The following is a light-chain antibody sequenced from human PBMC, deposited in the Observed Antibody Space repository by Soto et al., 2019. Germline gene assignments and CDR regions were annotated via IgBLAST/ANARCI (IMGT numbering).Light chain of an antibody. V-gene: IGLV1-40*01. J-gene: IGLJ2*01. CDR3: QSYDSSLSGYVV. Sequence: QLVLTQPPSVSGAPGQRVTISCTGSSSNIGAGYDVHWYQQLPGTATKILIYGNSNRPSGVPDRFSGSKSGTSASLAITGLQAEDEADYYCQSYDSSLSGYVVFGGGTQLTVL. CDR2: GNS. CDR1: SSNIGAGYD.